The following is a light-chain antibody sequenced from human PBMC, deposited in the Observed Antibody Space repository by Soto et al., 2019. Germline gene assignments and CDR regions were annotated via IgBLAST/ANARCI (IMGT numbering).Light chain of an antibody. CDR3: ERGRCWLLS. CDR1: QSVSSN. CDR2: DAS. J-gene: IGKJ5*01. V-gene: IGKV3-11*01. Sequence: EIVMTQSTDTLSVSAGERSTLSCMASQSVSSNLAWYQQKPGQAPRLLIYDASNRATGIPARFSGSGSGTDFTLTIRLLEPEDVAVDKCERGRCWLLSFSEGTRLEIK.